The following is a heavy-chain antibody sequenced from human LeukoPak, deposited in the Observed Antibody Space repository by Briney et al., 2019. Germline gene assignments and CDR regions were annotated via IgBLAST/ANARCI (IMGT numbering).Heavy chain of an antibody. D-gene: IGHD4-11*01. Sequence: ASVKVSCKASGYTFTSYGISWVRQAPGQGLEWMGWISAYNGNTNYAQKLQGRVTMTADTSTSTAYMELRSLRSDDTAVYYCARDGLRDYIPRPFDYWGQGTLVTVSS. CDR2: ISAYNGNT. CDR1: GYTFTSYG. CDR3: ARDGLRDYIPRPFDY. J-gene: IGHJ4*02. V-gene: IGHV1-18*01.